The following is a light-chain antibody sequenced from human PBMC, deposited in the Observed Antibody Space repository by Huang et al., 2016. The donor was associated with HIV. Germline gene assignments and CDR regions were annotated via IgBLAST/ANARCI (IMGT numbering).Light chain of an antibody. Sequence: DIVMTQSPDSLSISPGGTATINCKSSQSLLYTLNNKNYLAWFQKRPGQPPKLPVHWYGSRKTGMPERFSARGSETEFTLTIDNLQAEDVAIYYCHQYYSNPQTFGRGTAVEI. CDR1: QSLLYTLNNKNY. J-gene: IGKJ4*01. V-gene: IGKV4-1*01. CDR2: WYG. CDR3: HQYYSNPQT.